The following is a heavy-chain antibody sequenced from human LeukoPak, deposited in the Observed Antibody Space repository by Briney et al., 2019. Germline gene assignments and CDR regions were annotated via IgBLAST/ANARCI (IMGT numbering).Heavy chain of an antibody. D-gene: IGHD2-21*02. Sequence: GASVKVSCKASGYTFSTYGISWVRQAPGQGLEWMGWISAYNGNTNYAQKLQGRVTMTTDTSTSTAYMELRSLRSDDTAVYYCASKAQNCGGDCYDAFDIWGRGTMVTVSS. V-gene: IGHV1-18*01. CDR3: ASKAQNCGGDCYDAFDI. CDR2: ISAYNGNT. J-gene: IGHJ3*02. CDR1: GYTFSTYG.